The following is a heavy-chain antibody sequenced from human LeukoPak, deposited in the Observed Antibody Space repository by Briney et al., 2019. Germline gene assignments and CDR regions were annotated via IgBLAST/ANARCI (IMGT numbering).Heavy chain of an antibody. CDR3: ARMVRGVRVWFDP. CDR2: IKEDGSEE. D-gene: IGHD3-10*01. CDR1: GFTFNIYW. Sequence: GGSLRLSCTASGFTFNIYWMSWVRQAPGKGLEWVANIKEDGSEETYVDSVKGRFTISRDNAKNSVYLQMNSLRAEDTAVYFCARMVRGVRVWFDPWGQGTLVTVSS. V-gene: IGHV3-7*04. J-gene: IGHJ5*02.